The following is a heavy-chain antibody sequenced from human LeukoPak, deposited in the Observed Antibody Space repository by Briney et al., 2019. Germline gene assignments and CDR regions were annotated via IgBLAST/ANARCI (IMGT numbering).Heavy chain of an antibody. CDR1: GFTLSNYE. J-gene: IGHJ4*02. CDR3: ARGLVVSPDY. D-gene: IGHD2-15*01. CDR2: ISRRGSTI. V-gene: IGHV3-48*03. Sequence: GGSLRLSCAASGFTLSNYERNGVGQAQGRGRKGVSYISRRGSTIYYADSVKGRFTISRDNAKNSLYLQMNSLRAEDTAVYYCARGLVVSPDYWGQGTLVTVSS.